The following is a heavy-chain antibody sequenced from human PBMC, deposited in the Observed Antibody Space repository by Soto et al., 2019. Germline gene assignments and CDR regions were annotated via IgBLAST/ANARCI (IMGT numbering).Heavy chain of an antibody. Sequence: GGSLRLSCAASEFTVAHTYMSGVRQAPGRGLEWVSVIYPGGTTYYADSVKGRFTVSRDNSKNTLYLQFNSLRADDTTIYYCAENPFRPGHPWGTGTSVPVSS. J-gene: IGHJ5*02. CDR1: EFTVAHTY. V-gene: IGHV3-66*01. CDR2: IYPGGTT. D-gene: IGHD7-27*01. CDR3: AENPFRPGHP.